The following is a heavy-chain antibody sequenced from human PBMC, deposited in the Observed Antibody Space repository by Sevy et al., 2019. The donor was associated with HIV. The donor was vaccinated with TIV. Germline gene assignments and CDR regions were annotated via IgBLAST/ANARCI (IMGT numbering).Heavy chain of an antibody. CDR2: IVRGGDGT. V-gene: IGHV3-23*01. J-gene: IGHJ3*02. D-gene: IGHD3-22*01. CDR1: GFTFSNYA. CDR3: AGALYYTSGSFDALDI. Sequence: EGSLRLSCVASGFTFSNYAMNWVLQAPGKELEWVSTIVRGGDGTYYADSVKGRFTISRDNSKDTVYLQLSSLRADDTAVYYCAGALYYTSGSFDALDIWGQGTMVTVSS.